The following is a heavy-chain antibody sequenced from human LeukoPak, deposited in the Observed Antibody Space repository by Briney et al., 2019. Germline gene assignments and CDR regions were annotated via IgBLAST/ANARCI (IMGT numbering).Heavy chain of an antibody. CDR2: ISSSGSTI. V-gene: IGHV3-48*03. CDR3: AREVWGSGAHWFDP. D-gene: IGHD3-16*01. Sequence: GGSLRLSCAASGFTFSSYEMNWVRQAPGKGLEWVSYISSSGSTIYYAESVKGRFTIPRDNAKNSLYLQMNSLRAEDTAVYYCAREVWGSGAHWFDPWGQGTLVTVSS. J-gene: IGHJ5*02. CDR1: GFTFSSYE.